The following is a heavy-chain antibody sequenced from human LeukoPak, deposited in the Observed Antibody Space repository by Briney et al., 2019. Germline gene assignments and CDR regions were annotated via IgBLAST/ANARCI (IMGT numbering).Heavy chain of an antibody. J-gene: IGHJ4*02. Sequence: PGGSLRLSCAASGFTFSSYWMHWVRHAPRKGRVWVSRIKKDGSSTDYADSVKGRFTISRDNAKNTLYLQMNSLRAEDTAVYYCASFCSSSSCALDFWGQGTLVTVSS. D-gene: IGHD2-2*01. CDR2: IKKDGSST. V-gene: IGHV3-74*01. CDR1: GFTFSSYW. CDR3: ASFCSSSSCALDF.